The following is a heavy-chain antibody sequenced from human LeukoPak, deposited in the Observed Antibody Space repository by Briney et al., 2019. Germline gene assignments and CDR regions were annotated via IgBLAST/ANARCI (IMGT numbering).Heavy chain of an antibody. CDR3: ARETPRDGYGPRTFDY. Sequence: ASVKVSCKASGYTFTSYGIIWVRQAPGQGLEWMGWISAYNGNTNYAQKLQGRVTMTTDTSTSTAYMELRSLRSDDTAVYYCARETPRDGYGPRTFDYWGQGTLVTVSS. V-gene: IGHV1-18*01. CDR1: GYTFTSYG. CDR2: ISAYNGNT. D-gene: IGHD5-24*01. J-gene: IGHJ4*02.